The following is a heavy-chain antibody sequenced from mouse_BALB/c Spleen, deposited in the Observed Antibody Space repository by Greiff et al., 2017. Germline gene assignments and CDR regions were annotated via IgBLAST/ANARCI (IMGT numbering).Heavy chain of an antibody. J-gene: IGHJ4*01. CDR1: GFAFSSYD. CDR2: ISSGGGST. V-gene: IGHV5-12-1*01. CDR3: ARHGGLRRYAMDY. Sequence: EVQVVESGGGLVKPGGSLKLSCAASGFAFSSYDMSWVRQTPEKRLEWVAYISSGGGSTYYPDTVKGRFTISRDNAKNTLYLQMSSLKSEDTAMYYCARHGGLRRYAMDYWGQGTSVTVSS. D-gene: IGHD2-4*01.